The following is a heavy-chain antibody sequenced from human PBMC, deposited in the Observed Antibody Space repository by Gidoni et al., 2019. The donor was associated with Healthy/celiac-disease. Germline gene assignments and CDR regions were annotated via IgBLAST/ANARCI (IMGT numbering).Heavy chain of an antibody. J-gene: IGHJ3*02. D-gene: IGHD3-22*01. V-gene: IGHV3-15*01. Sequence: EVQLVESGGGLVKPGGSLRLSCAASGFTFSNAWMSWVRQAPGKGLEWVGRIKSKTDGGTTDYAAPVKGRFTISRDDSKNTLYLQMNSLKTEDTAVYYCTTVPDSSFDAFDIWGQGTMVTVSS. CDR1: GFTFSNAW. CDR2: IKSKTDGGTT. CDR3: TTVPDSSFDAFDI.